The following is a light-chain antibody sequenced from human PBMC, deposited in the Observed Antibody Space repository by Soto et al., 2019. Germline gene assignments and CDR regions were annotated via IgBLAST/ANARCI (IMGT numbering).Light chain of an antibody. Sequence: DIQMTQSPSTLSASVGDRVTITCRASQSISSWLAWYQQKPGKAPKLLIYKASGLESGVPSRFSGSGSGTEFTLTISSLQPDDFATYYCQPYNSYPWTFGQGTKVEIK. CDR2: KAS. J-gene: IGKJ1*01. CDR1: QSISSW. CDR3: QPYNSYPWT. V-gene: IGKV1-5*03.